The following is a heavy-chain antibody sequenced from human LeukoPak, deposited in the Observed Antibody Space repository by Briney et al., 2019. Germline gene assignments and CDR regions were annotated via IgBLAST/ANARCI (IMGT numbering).Heavy chain of an antibody. CDR2: IYYSGST. CDR1: GGSISSYY. D-gene: IGHD5-12*01. Sequence: PSETLSLTCTVSGGSISSYYWSWIRQPPGKGLEWIGYIYYSGSTNYNPSLKSRVTISVDTSKNQLSLKLSSVTAADTAVYYCARGSGYSGYGEYFYYYYGMDVWGQGTTVTVSS. J-gene: IGHJ6*02. CDR3: ARGSGYSGYGEYFYYYYGMDV. V-gene: IGHV4-59*08.